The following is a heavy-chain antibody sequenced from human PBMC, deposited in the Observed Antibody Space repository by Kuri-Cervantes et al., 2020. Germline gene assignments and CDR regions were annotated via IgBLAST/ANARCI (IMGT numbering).Heavy chain of an antibody. D-gene: IGHD3-22*01. CDR1: GGSISSGDYY. CDR3: ARRYYYDSSGYYWYFDL. Sequence: SCTVSGGSISSGDYYWSWIRQPPGKGLEWIGYIYYSGSTYCNPSLKSRVTISVDTSKNQFSLKLSSVTAADTAVYYCARRYYYDSSGYYWYFDLWGRGTLVTVSS. CDR2: IYYSGST. J-gene: IGHJ2*01. V-gene: IGHV4-30-4*01.